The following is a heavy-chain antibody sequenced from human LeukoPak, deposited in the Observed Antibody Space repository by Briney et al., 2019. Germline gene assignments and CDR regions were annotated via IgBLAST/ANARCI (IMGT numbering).Heavy chain of an antibody. D-gene: IGHD3-16*01. V-gene: IGHV4-34*01. Sequence: PSETLSLTCGVYGGSLSDHNWDWIRQPPGKGLEWIGEINDSGGTNYNPSLKSRVTISVDTSKNQFSLKLSSVTAADTAVYYCARQYIMIAPWGQGTLVTVSS. CDR2: INDSGGT. J-gene: IGHJ5*02. CDR3: ARQYIMIAP. CDR1: GGSLSDHN.